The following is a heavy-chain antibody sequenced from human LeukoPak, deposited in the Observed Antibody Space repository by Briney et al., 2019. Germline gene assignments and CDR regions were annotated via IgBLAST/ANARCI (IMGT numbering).Heavy chain of an antibody. CDR3: TRLAVGLV. CDR1: GFTFSGSA. Sequence: GGSLRLSCAASGFTFSGSAMHWVRQASGKGLEWVGRIRGKANSYATAYAASVKGRFTISRDDSKNTAHLQMNSLKTEDTAVYYCTRLAVGLVWGQGTLVTVSS. J-gene: IGHJ4*02. D-gene: IGHD6-6*01. V-gene: IGHV3-73*01. CDR2: IRGKANSYAT.